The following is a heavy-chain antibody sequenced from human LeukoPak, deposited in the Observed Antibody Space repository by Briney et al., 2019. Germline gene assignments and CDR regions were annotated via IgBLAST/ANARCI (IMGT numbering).Heavy chain of an antibody. J-gene: IGHJ4*02. V-gene: IGHV3-53*01. Sequence: PGGSLRLSCAASGFTVSSNYMSWVRQAPGKGLEWVSVIYSGGSIYYADSVKGRFTISRDNSKNTLYLQMNSLRAEDTAVYYCAREGSGYDSHIPFDYWGQGTLVTVSS. D-gene: IGHD5-12*01. CDR3: AREGSGYDSHIPFDY. CDR2: IYSGGSI. CDR1: GFTVSSNY.